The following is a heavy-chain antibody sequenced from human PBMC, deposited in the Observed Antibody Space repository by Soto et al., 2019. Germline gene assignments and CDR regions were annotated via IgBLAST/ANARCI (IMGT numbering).Heavy chain of an antibody. CDR3: ASDRGSYALDY. CDR2: ISAYNGNT. J-gene: IGHJ4*02. V-gene: IGHV1-18*01. D-gene: IGHD1-26*01. CDR1: GYTFTSYG. Sequence: QVQLVQSGAEVKKPGASVKVSCKASGYTFTSYGISWVRQAPGQGLEWMGWISAYNGNTNYAQKLQGRVTMTTVTSTSTAYMDLRSLRSDDTAVYYCASDRGSYALDYWGQGTLVTVSS.